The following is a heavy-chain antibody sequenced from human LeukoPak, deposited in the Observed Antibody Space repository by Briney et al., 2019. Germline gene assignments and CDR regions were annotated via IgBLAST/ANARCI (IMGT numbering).Heavy chain of an antibody. CDR2: MNPNSGNT. Sequence: VASVKVSCKASGYTFTSYDINWVRQATGQGLEWMGWMNPNSGNTGYAQKFQGRVTITRNTSISTAYMELSSLRSEDTAVYYCARAPRITMVRGFIYWFDPWGQGTLVTVSS. CDR3: ARAPRITMVRGFIYWFDP. CDR1: GYTFTSYD. D-gene: IGHD3-10*01. V-gene: IGHV1-8*03. J-gene: IGHJ5*02.